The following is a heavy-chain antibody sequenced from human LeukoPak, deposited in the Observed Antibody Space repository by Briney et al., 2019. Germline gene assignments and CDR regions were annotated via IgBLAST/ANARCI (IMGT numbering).Heavy chain of an antibody. Sequence: KPGGSLRLSCAASGFTFSSYNMNWVRQAPGKGLEWVSSISNSRSYIYYEDSVHGRFTIPRDSAKNSLYLQMNSLMGEDTAVYYCVMGGYKRLGYYFDYGGQGTLVTVSS. CDR2: ISNSRSYI. D-gene: IGHD1-14*01. CDR1: GFTFSSYN. J-gene: IGHJ4*02. CDR3: VMGGYKRLGYYFDY. V-gene: IGHV3-21*01.